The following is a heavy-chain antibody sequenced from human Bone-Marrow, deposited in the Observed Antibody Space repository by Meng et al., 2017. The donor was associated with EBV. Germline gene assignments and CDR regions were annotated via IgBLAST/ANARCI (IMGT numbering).Heavy chain of an antibody. Sequence: VPVVQFGAAVKKPGTSLKVSCKASGGAFRYSAISWVRQAPGQWLEWMGGLIPDFGTPDYAPNYQDRVTITADESTSTAYMELNSLTTEDTAIYYCARESGRGYTPDFWGQGTLVTVSS. CDR1: GGAFRYSA. V-gene: IGHV1-69*01. D-gene: IGHD3-10*01. CDR2: LIPDFGTP. J-gene: IGHJ4*02. CDR3: ARESGRGYTPDF.